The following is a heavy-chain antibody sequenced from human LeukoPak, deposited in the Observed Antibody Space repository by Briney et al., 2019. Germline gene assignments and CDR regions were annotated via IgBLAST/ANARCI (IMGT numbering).Heavy chain of an antibody. J-gene: IGHJ3*02. CDR3: AQPYLRYFDWFHSDDAFDI. Sequence: GGSLRLSCAASGFTFSSYAMSWVRQAPGKGLEWVSAISGSGGSTYYADSVKGRFTISRDNSKNKLYLQMNSLRAEDTAVYYCAQPYLRYFDWFHSDDAFDIWGQGTMVTVSS. V-gene: IGHV3-23*01. CDR2: ISGSGGST. CDR1: GFTFSSYA. D-gene: IGHD3-9*01.